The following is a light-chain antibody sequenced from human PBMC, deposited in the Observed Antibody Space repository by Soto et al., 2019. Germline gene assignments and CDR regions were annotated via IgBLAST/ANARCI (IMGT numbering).Light chain of an antibody. CDR1: QGVSTR. V-gene: IGKV1-12*01. CDR3: QQAAFFPIP. J-gene: IGKJ5*01. Sequence: DTQTTQSPSAVSASVGDRDTITCRASQGVSTRLAWYQQKPGKAPNLLIYTASSLQSGVPSRFSGSGSGTDFTLTINGLQPEDFAPYYCQQAAFFPIPFCHVARLEI. CDR2: TAS.